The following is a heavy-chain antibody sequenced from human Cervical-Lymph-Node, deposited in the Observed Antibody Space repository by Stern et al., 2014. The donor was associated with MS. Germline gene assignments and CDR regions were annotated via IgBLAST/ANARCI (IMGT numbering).Heavy chain of an antibody. D-gene: IGHD4-17*01. Sequence: VQLVESGAEVKKPGSSVKVSCKASGGTFSTQAINWVRQAPGQGLEWVGGIIPIFGTPNYAQKVQDRVTIIADESTSTAYMDLNSLRSEDTAVYYCATPSTVTVGGMDVWGQGTTVTVSS. J-gene: IGHJ6*02. CDR1: GGTFSTQA. CDR3: ATPSTVTVGGMDV. CDR2: IIPIFGTP. V-gene: IGHV1-69*01.